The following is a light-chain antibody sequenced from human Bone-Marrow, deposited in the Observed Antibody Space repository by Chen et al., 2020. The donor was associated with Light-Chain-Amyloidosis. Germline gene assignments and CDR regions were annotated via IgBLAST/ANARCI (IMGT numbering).Light chain of an antibody. Sequence: SYQLTQPPSPSVSPGQTARTTCPGADLPTNYAYWYQQKPGQAPVLVIHRDTERPSGSSERFSGSSSGTTATLTISGVQAEDEADYHCQSADSSGTDEVIFGGGTKLTVL. J-gene: IGLJ2*01. CDR3: QSADSSGTDEVI. CDR1: DLPTNY. V-gene: IGLV3-25*03. CDR2: RDT.